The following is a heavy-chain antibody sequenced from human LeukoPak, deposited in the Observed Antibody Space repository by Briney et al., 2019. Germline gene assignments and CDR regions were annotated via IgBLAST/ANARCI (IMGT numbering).Heavy chain of an antibody. CDR1: GGSISSSSYY. CDR3: ARDTKIGENGYSSV. D-gene: IGHD6-19*01. J-gene: IGHJ4*02. CDR2: IYYSGST. V-gene: IGHV4-39*07. Sequence: SETLSLTCTVSGGSISSSSYYWGWIRQPPGKGLEWIGSIYYSGSTYYNPSLKSRVTISVDTSKNQFSLKLSSVTAADTAVYYCARDTKIGENGYSSVWGQGTLVTVSS.